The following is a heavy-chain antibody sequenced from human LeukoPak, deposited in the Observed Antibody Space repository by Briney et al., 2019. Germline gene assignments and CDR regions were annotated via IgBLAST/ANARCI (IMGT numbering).Heavy chain of an antibody. Sequence: GASVKVSCKASGYTFASYGISWVRQAPGQGLEWMGWISAYNGHTNYAQKLQGRVTMTTDTSTSTAYMELNSLTSDDTAIYYCAKEVVITRNWFDPWGQGTLVTVSS. CDR2: ISAYNGHT. J-gene: IGHJ5*02. CDR3: AKEVVITRNWFDP. D-gene: IGHD3-22*01. CDR1: GYTFASYG. V-gene: IGHV1-18*01.